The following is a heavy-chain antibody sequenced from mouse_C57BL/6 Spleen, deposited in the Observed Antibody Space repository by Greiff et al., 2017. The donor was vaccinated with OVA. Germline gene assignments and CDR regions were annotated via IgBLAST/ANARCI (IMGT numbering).Heavy chain of an antibody. V-gene: IGHV1-5*01. J-gene: IGHJ4*01. CDR1: GYTFTSYW. Sequence: VQLKQSGTVLARPGASVKMSCKTSGYTFTSYWMHWVKQRPGQGLEWIGAIYPGNSDTSYNQKFKGKAKLTAVTSASTAYMELSSLTNEDSAVYYCTSYGSSPYYYAMDYWGQGTSVTVSS. D-gene: IGHD1-1*01. CDR3: TSYGSSPYYYAMDY. CDR2: IYPGNSDT.